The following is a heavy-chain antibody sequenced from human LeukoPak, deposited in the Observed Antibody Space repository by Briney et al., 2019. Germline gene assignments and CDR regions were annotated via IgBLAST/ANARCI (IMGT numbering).Heavy chain of an antibody. CDR3: ARDSSFGGNGDY. J-gene: IGHJ4*02. V-gene: IGHV3-33*01. CDR1: GFTFSSYG. D-gene: IGHD4-23*01. CDR2: IWYDGSNK. Sequence: PGRSLRLSCAASGFTFSSYGMHWVRQAPGKGLEWVAVIWYDGSNKYYADSVKGRFTISRDNSKNTLYLQMNSLRAEDTAVYYCARDSSFGGNGDYWGQGTLVTVSS.